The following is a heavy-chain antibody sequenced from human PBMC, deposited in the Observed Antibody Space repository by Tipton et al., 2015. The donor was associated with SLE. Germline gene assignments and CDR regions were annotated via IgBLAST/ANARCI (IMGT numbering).Heavy chain of an antibody. D-gene: IGHD3-3*01. CDR2: IYFSGST. J-gene: IGHJ4*02. CDR1: GGSISSSDSY. CDR3: ARDFWSGYGSFDS. Sequence: TLSLTCTVSGGSISSSDSYWGWIRQPPGKGLEWIGNIYFSGSTYFNPSLKSRVTISVDTSKNQFSLKVTSVTAADTAVYYCARDFWSGYGSFDSWGQGTLVTVSP. V-gene: IGHV4-39*07.